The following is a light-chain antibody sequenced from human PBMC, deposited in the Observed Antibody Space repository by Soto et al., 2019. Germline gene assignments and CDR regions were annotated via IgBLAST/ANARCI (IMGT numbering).Light chain of an antibody. CDR2: VAS. CDR1: QSLLKTDGFQY. J-gene: IGKJ1*01. V-gene: IGKV2-28*01. CDR3: MQALQTPT. Sequence: IVLTQSPLSLSVTPGEPASISCRSSQSLLKTDGFQYLDWYLQKPGQSPQLLIFVASNRASGVPDRFSGSGSGTDFTLRISRVEAEDVGVYYCMQALQTPTFGQGTKVDNK.